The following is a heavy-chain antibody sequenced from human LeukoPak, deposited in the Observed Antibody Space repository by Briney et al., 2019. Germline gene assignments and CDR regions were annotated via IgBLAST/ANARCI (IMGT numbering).Heavy chain of an antibody. Sequence: PGGSLRLSCAASGFTFSSYWMSWVRQAPGKGLEWVANIKQDGSEEYYVDSVKGRFTISRDNAKNSLYLQMNSLRAEDTAVYYCARDQTQRTYYYDSSGSPGDYWGQGTLVTVSS. J-gene: IGHJ4*02. CDR2: IKQDGSEE. CDR1: GFTFSSYW. V-gene: IGHV3-7*01. D-gene: IGHD3-22*01. CDR3: ARDQTQRTYYYDSSGSPGDY.